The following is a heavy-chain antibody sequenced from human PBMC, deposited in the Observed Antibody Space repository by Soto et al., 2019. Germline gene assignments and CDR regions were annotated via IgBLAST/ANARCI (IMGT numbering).Heavy chain of an antibody. J-gene: IGHJ4*02. CDR1: GFTFSSYA. D-gene: IGHD2-2*02. V-gene: IGHV3-23*01. CDR2: ISGSGGST. CDR3: AKDRIVVVPAAIRGYFDY. Sequence: GGSLSLSCAASGFTFSSYAMSWVRQARGKGLEWVSAISGSGGSTYYADSVKGRFTISRDTSKNTLYLQMNSLRAEDTAVYYCAKDRIVVVPAAIRGYFDYWGQGTLVTVSS.